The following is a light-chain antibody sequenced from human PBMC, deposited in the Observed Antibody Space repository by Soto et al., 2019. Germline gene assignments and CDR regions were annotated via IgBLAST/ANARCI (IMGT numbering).Light chain of an antibody. CDR1: SSDVGNYNL. CDR2: ATS. J-gene: IGLJ2*01. Sequence: QSVLTQPASVSGSPGQSITISCTGTSSDVGNYNLVSWYQQHPGKAPKLIIYATSKRPSGVSNRYSGSKSGNTASLSISRLQAEDEANSYCCSYAGSKTFTFGGGTKVTVL. V-gene: IGLV2-23*02. CDR3: CSYAGSKTFT.